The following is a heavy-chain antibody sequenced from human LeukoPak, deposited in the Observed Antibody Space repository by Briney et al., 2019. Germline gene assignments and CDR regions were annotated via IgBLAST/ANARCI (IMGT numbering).Heavy chain of an antibody. CDR3: ARGRYGDGYYFDY. CDR1: GSTFSSYA. V-gene: IGHV3-13*01. CDR2: IGTAGDT. J-gene: IGHJ4*02. Sequence: GGSLRLSCAASGSTFSSYAMSWVRQAPGKGLEWVSAIGTAGDTYYPGSVKGRFTISRENAKNSLYLQMNSLRAGDTAVYYCARGRYGDGYYFDYWGQGTLVTVSS. D-gene: IGHD4-17*01.